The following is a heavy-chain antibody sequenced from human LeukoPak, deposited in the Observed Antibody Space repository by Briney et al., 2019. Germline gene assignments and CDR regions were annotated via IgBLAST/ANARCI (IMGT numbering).Heavy chain of an antibody. Sequence: SQTLSLTCVVSGGSISSGCYSWHWIRQPPGKGLEWFGYIYHIGSTYYNPSLKSRVTLSLDRSKNQFSLKLSSVTAADTTVYYCARAIIWGDRTWISPSDAFDIWGQGTVVSVSS. V-gene: IGHV4-30-2*01. J-gene: IGHJ3*02. CDR3: ARAIIWGDRTWISPSDAFDI. CDR1: GGSISSGCYS. CDR2: IYHIGST. D-gene: IGHD5-12*01.